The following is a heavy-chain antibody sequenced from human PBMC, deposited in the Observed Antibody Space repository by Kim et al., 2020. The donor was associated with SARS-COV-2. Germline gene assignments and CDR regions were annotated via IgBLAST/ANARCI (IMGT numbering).Heavy chain of an antibody. CDR2: INPESGDT. CDR1: GYSFTNFY. J-gene: IGHJ4*02. D-gene: IGHD6-19*01. V-gene: IGHV1-2*02. CDR3: ARAHTSAWFIGWGF. Sequence: ASVKVSCKASGYSFTNFYLNWVRQAPGQGPEWMGWINPESGDTIYAQGFQGRVTMTRDTSISTAFMDLRGLKSDDTAVYYCARAHTSAWFIGWGFWGQGT.